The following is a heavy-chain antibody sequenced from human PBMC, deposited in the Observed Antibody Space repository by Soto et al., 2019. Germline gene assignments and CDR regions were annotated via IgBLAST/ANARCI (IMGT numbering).Heavy chain of an antibody. V-gene: IGHV1-69*12. CDR2: IIPVYRTT. CDR1: GGRFNTYV. J-gene: IGHJ6*02. D-gene: IGHD1-26*01. CDR3: ARGDSRGYYLDV. Sequence: QAQLVQSGAEVRKPGSSVRVSCKSSGGRFNTYVITWVRQAPGQGLEWMGGIIPVYRTTVYAQHFEDRVTISADESTRTAYMEVSSFRSEDTAVYYCARGDSRGYYLDVWGQGTTVTVSS.